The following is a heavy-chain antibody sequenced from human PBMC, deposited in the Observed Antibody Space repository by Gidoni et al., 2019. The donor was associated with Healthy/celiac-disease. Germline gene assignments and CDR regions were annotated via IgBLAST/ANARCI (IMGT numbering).Heavy chain of an antibody. CDR3: ARDYCYGMDV. J-gene: IGHJ6*02. Sequence: QVQLQESGPGLVKPSETLSLTCTVSGGSISSYYWSWIRQPPGKGLEWIGYIYYSGSTNYNPPLKSRVTISVDTSKNQCSLKLSSVTAADTAVYYCARDYCYGMDVWGQGTTVTVSS. CDR2: IYYSGST. V-gene: IGHV4-59*01. CDR1: GGSISSYY.